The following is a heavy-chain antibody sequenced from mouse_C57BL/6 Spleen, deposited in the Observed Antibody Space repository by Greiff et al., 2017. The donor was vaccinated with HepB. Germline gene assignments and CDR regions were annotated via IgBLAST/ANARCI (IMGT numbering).Heavy chain of an antibody. CDR2: ISDGGSYT. Sequence: EVQVVESGGGLVKPGGSLKLSCAASGFTFSSYAMSWVRQTPEKRLEWVATISDGGSYTYYPDNVKGRFTISRDNAKNNLYLQMSHLKSEDTAMYYCARDYDGYYLYYFDYWGQGTTLTVSS. CDR1: GFTFSSYA. J-gene: IGHJ2*01. D-gene: IGHD2-3*01. CDR3: ARDYDGYYLYYFDY. V-gene: IGHV5-4*01.